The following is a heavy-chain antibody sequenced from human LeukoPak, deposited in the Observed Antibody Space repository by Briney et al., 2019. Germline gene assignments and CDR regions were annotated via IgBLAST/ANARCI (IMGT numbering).Heavy chain of an antibody. CDR2: ISGSGGST. J-gene: IGHJ4*02. D-gene: IGHD3-3*01. CDR3: ARAPGDFY. Sequence: PGGSLRLSCAASGFTFSSYAMSWVRQAPGKGLEWVSAISGSGGSTYYADSVKGRFTISRDNAKNSLYLQMNSLRVEDTAVYYCARAPGDFYGGQGTLVTVSS. CDR1: GFTFSSYA. V-gene: IGHV3-23*01.